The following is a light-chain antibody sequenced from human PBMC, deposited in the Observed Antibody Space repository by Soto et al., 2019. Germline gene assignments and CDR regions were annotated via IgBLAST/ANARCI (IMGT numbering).Light chain of an antibody. Sequence: QSVLTQPASVSGSPGQSITISCTRTSTDVGVSTYVSWYQRHPGKVPKLIIFDVIRRPSGVPDRFSGSKSGNTASLTISGLQDEDEADYYCCSCAGTRTCVFGTGTKVTVL. J-gene: IGLJ1*01. V-gene: IGLV2-11*01. CDR1: STDVGVSTY. CDR2: DVI. CDR3: CSCAGTRTCV.